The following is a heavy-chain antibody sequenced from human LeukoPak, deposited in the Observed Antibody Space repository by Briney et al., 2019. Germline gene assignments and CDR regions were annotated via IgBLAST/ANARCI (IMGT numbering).Heavy chain of an antibody. D-gene: IGHD1-1*01. CDR1: GGSISGHY. CDR2: IYYSGGT. V-gene: IGHV4-59*11. Sequence: SETLSLTCTVSGGSISGHYRSRIRQPPGKGLEWIGYIYYSGGTDYKASLKSRVTISLDTAKNQFSLKLSSVTAADTAVYYCARVERLEKFDYWGQGTLVTVSS. J-gene: IGHJ4*02. CDR3: ARVERLEKFDY.